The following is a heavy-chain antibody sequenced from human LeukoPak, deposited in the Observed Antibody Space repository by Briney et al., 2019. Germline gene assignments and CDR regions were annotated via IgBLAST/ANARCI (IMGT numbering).Heavy chain of an antibody. CDR2: IYYSGST. CDR1: GGSISSGDYY. D-gene: IGHD2/OR15-2a*01. Sequence: PSQTLSLTCTVSGGSISSGDYYWSWIRQPPGKGLEWIGYIYYSGSTYYNPSLKSQVTISVDTSKNQFSLKLSSVTAADTAVYYCAREGTTDDAFDIWGQGTMVTVSS. CDR3: AREGTTDDAFDI. J-gene: IGHJ3*02. V-gene: IGHV4-30-4*08.